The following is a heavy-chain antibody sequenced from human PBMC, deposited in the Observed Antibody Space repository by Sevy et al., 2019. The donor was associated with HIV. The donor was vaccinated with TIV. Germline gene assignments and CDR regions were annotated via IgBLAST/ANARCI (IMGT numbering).Heavy chain of an antibody. Sequence: GESLKISCAGSGFSLRTSWMSWVRQAPGKGLEWVANINKDGSQKNYVEDVKGRLTISRDTAKNSLILQMTGLTTRDTAIYYCATDPGIALGGGWSSGGMDVWGHGTKVTVSS. J-gene: IGHJ6*02. D-gene: IGHD2-21*01. CDR3: ATDPGIALGGGWSSGGMDV. CDR2: INKDGSQK. V-gene: IGHV3-7*03. CDR1: GFSLRTSW.